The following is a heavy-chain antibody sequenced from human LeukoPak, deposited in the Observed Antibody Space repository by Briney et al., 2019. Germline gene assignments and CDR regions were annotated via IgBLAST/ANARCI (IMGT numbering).Heavy chain of an antibody. CDR1: GFTFSSYA. Sequence: GGSLRLSCAASGFTFSSYAMHWVRQAPGKGLEWVSVIYSGGSTYYADSVKGRFTISRDNSKNTLYLQMNSLRAEDTAVYYCARELRDSSGYYWGQGTLVTVSS. CDR3: ARELRDSSGYY. CDR2: IYSGGST. J-gene: IGHJ4*02. V-gene: IGHV3-53*01. D-gene: IGHD3-22*01.